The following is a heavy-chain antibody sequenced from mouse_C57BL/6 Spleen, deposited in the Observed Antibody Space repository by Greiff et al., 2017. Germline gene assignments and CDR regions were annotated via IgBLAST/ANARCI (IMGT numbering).Heavy chain of an antibody. Sequence: EVQLQQSGPELVKPGASVKISCTASGYTFTDYYMHWVKQSHGKSLEWIGDINPNNGGTSYNQKFKGKATLTVDKSSNTAYMVLRSLTAEAAAVYSGASPSYYGSSPFAYWGHGTLVTVSA. J-gene: IGHJ3*01. CDR1: GYTFTDYY. V-gene: IGHV1-26*01. D-gene: IGHD1-1*01. CDR2: INPNNGGT. CDR3: ASPSYYGSSPFAY.